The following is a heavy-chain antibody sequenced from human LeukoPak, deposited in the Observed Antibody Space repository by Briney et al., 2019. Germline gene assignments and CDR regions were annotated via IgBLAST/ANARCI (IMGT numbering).Heavy chain of an antibody. D-gene: IGHD2-2*01. CDR3: ARINCSSTSCTIDY. Sequence: PSETLSLTCTVSGCSISSYYWSWIRQPPGKGLEWIGYIYYSGSTNYNPSLKSRVTISVDTSKNQFSLKLSSVTAADTAVYYCARINCSSTSCTIDYWGQGTLVTVSS. CDR1: GCSISSYY. CDR2: IYYSGST. V-gene: IGHV4-59*01. J-gene: IGHJ4*02.